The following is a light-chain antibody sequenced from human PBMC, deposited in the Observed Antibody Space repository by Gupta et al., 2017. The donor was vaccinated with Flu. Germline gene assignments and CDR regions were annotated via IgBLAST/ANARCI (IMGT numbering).Light chain of an antibody. CDR3: QVWESSSDAVV. J-gene: IGLJ1*01. CDR1: NIGVKS. CDR2: DNS. V-gene: IGLV3-21*02. Sequence: SSVLTQPPSVSVAPGQTARITCGENNIGVKSVHWYQQRQGQAPVLGGYDNSDRPSGIPERFACSNSGKKAKPTLSRVEVGDEADYDCQVWESSSDAVVFGTGTKVTVL.